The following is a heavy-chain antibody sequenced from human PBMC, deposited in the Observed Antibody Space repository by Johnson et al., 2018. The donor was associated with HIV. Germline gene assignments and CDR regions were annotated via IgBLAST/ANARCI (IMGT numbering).Heavy chain of an antibody. J-gene: IGHJ3*02. V-gene: IGHV3-30-3*01. CDR1: GFTFSSYA. CDR2: ISYDGSNK. D-gene: IGHD3-9*01. Sequence: QVQLVESGGVVVQPGGSLRLSCAASGFTFSSYAMHWVRQAPGKGLEWVALISYDGSNKYYADSVKGRFTISRDNSKNTLYLQMNSLRAEDTAVYYCASVYYDILTGYYYDALDMWGQGTMVTVSS. CDR3: ASVYYDILTGYYYDALDM.